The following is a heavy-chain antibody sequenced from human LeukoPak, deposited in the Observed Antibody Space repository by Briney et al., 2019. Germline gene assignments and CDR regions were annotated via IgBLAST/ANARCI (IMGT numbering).Heavy chain of an antibody. V-gene: IGHV1-2*02. D-gene: IGHD6-19*01. CDR2: INPNSGGT. CDR3: AREGPRAGSGWPFDY. CDR1: GYTFTGYY. Sequence: ASVKVSCKASGYTFTGYYMHWVRQAPGQGLEWMGWINPNSGGTNYAQKFQGRVTMTTDTSTSTAYMELRSLRSDDTAVYYCAREGPRAGSGWPFDYWGQGTLVTVSS. J-gene: IGHJ4*02.